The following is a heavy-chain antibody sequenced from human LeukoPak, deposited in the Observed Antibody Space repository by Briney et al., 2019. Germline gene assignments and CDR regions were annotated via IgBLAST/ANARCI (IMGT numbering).Heavy chain of an antibody. J-gene: IGHJ4*02. CDR3: ARGVFIDY. CDR1: GYTFSSYY. V-gene: IGHV1-46*01. Sequence: PEASVKVSCKASGYTFSSYYMHWVRQAPGQGLEWMGIINPSGGSASYAQKFQGRVTMTRDMSTSTAYMELRSLRSDDTAVYYCARGVFIDYWGQGTLVTVSS. CDR2: INPSGGSA.